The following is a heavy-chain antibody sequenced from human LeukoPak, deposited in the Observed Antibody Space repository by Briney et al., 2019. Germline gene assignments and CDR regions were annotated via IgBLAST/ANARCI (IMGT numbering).Heavy chain of an antibody. D-gene: IGHD1-1*01. CDR2: IYDSGRS. V-gene: IGHV4-30-2*01. CDR1: GGSISSGGYF. Sequence: SETLSLTCTVSGGSISSGGYFWSWIRHPPGKALERIGYIYDSGRSYYNPSLQGRVTISVDGSKNQFSLKMNSVTAADTAVYYCAREQLATLGYWGQGTPVIVSS. CDR3: AREQLATLGY. J-gene: IGHJ4*02.